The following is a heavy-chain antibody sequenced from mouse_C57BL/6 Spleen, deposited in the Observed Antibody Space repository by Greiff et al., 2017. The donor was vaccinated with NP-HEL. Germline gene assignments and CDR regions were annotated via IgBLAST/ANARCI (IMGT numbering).Heavy chain of an antibody. CDR1: GYTFTSYW. D-gene: IGHD2-4*01. Sequence: VQLQQSGAELVMPGASVKLSCKASGYTFTSYWMHWVKQRPGQGLEWIGEIDPSDSYTNYNQKFKGKSTLTVDKSSSTAYMQLSSLTSEDSAVYYCARRGYDYWAMDYWGQGTSVTVSS. CDR2: IDPSDSYT. J-gene: IGHJ4*01. CDR3: ARRGYDYWAMDY. V-gene: IGHV1-69*01.